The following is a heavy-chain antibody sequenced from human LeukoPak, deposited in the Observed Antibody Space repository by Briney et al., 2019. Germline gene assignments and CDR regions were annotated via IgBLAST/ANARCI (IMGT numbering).Heavy chain of an antibody. Sequence: GGSLRLSCAASGFTFSSYWMHWVRQAPGKGLVWVSRINSDGSSTSYADSVKGRFTISRDNAKNTLYLQMSSLRAEDTAVYYCAKDRYYGSGSYYNPPDAFDIWGQGTMVTVSS. CDR2: INSDGSST. V-gene: IGHV3-74*01. D-gene: IGHD3-10*01. J-gene: IGHJ3*02. CDR3: AKDRYYGSGSYYNPPDAFDI. CDR1: GFTFSSYW.